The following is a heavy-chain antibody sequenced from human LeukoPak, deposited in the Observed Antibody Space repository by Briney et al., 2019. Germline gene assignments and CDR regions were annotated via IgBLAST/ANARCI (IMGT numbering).Heavy chain of an antibody. CDR3: ARESESSGWYDY. V-gene: IGHV3-43*02. D-gene: IGHD6-19*01. J-gene: IGHJ4*02. Sequence: PGGSLTLSCAAPGFMFHDYAIHWVRQAPGKGLDWVSLISVDGGSTFYADSVKGRFTISRDHSKPSLYLQMNSLRSDDTALYYCARESESSGWYDYWGQGTLVTVSS. CDR1: GFMFHDYA. CDR2: ISVDGGST.